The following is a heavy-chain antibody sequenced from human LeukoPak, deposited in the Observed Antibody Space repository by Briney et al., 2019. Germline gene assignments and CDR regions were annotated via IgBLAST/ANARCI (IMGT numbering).Heavy chain of an antibody. Sequence: PGGSLRLSCAASGFTFSSYSMNWVRQAPGKGLEWVSSISSSSSYIYYADSVKGRFTISRDNAKNSLYLQMNSLRAEDTAVYYCAGENYGGNQRGGYWGQGTLVTVSS. CDR1: GFTFSSYS. CDR3: AGENYGGNQRGGY. J-gene: IGHJ4*02. CDR2: ISSSSSYI. V-gene: IGHV3-21*01. D-gene: IGHD4-23*01.